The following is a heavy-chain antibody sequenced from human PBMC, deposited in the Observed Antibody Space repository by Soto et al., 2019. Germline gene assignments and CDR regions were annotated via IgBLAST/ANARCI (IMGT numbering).Heavy chain of an antibody. CDR3: ARDGVGATTYFGYLDD. V-gene: IGHV3-30*02. D-gene: IGHD1-26*01. CDR1: GTIFSGYG. J-gene: IGHJ4*02. Sequence: GGSLRLSCTTSGTIFSGYGMHWVRQAPGKGLEWVALIRSDGSNIQYADSVKGRFTISRDNSRKILYLQMDSLRADDTAVYYCARDGVGATTYFGYLDDWGQGAPVTVSS. CDR2: IRSDGSNI.